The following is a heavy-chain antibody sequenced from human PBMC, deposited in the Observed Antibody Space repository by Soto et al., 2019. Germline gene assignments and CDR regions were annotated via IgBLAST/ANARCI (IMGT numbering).Heavy chain of an antibody. J-gene: IGHJ3*02. D-gene: IGHD5-12*01. CDR1: GFTFTSSA. Sequence: SVKVSCKASGFTFTSSAMQWVRQARGQRLEWIGWIVVGSGNTNYAQKFQERVTITRDMSTSTAYMELSSLRSEDTAVYYCAASHVDIVATIGYAFDIWGQGTMVTVSS. CDR2: IVVGSGNT. V-gene: IGHV1-58*02. CDR3: AASHVDIVATIGYAFDI.